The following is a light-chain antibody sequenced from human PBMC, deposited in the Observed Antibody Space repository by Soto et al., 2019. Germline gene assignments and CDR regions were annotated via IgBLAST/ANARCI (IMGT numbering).Light chain of an antibody. V-gene: IGKV3-20*01. CDR2: GAS. J-gene: IGKJ4*01. CDR1: QSITNNY. Sequence: EIGLTQSPGTLSLSAGERATLSCRASQSITNNYLAWYQQKPGRAHRLLIYGASSRATGIPDRFSGGGSGTDFTLTISRLEPEDFAMYYCQQYGYLVTFGGGTKVDIK. CDR3: QQYGYLVT.